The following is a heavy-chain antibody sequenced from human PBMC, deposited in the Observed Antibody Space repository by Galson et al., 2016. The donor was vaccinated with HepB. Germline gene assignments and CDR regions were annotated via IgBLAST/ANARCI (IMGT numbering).Heavy chain of an antibody. CDR1: GFSLSTTGVG. J-gene: IGHJ4*02. CDR3: ARMGSGNYLFDY. D-gene: IGHD1-26*01. Sequence: ALVKPTQTLTLTCIFSGFSLSTTGVGVGWMRQPPGKTLEWLAHIDWDDDKFYSTSLKTRLSISKDTSKTQVVLTMTNMDPVDTATYFCARMGSGNYLFDYWGQGILVTVSS. CDR2: IDWDDDK. V-gene: IGHV2-70*04.